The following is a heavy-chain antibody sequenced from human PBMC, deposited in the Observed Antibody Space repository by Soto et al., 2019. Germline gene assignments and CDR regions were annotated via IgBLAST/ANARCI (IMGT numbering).Heavy chain of an antibody. CDR2: INHSGST. J-gene: IGHJ5*02. Sequence: SETLSLTCAVYGGSFSGYYWSWIRQPPGKGLEWIGEINHSGSTNYNPSLKSRVTISVDTSKNQFSLKLSSVTAADTAVYYCARGRTNIVVVPAAGDSNWFDPWGQGTLVTVSS. CDR3: ARGRTNIVVVPAAGDSNWFDP. V-gene: IGHV4-34*01. D-gene: IGHD2-2*01. CDR1: GGSFSGYY.